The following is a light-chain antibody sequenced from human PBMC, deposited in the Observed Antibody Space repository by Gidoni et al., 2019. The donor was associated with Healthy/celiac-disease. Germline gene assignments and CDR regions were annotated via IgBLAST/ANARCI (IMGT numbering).Light chain of an antibody. CDR1: QSLLHSNGYNY. J-gene: IGKJ5*01. Sequence: DHGMTQSPLSLPITPGEPASTSCRSSQSLLHSNGYNYLDWYLQKPGQSPQLLIYLGSNRASGVPDRFSGSGSGTDFTLKISRVEAEDVGVYYCMQALQTITFXQXTRLEIK. V-gene: IGKV2-28*01. CDR3: MQALQTIT. CDR2: LGS.